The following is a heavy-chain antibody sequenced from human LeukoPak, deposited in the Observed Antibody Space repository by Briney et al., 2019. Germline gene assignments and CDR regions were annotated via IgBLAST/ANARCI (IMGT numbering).Heavy chain of an antibody. CDR3: ARIPGGYFDY. CDR1: GYTLTELS. V-gene: IGHV1-24*01. J-gene: IGHJ4*02. Sequence: GASVKVSCKVSGYTLTELSMHWVRQAPGKGLEWMGGFDPEDGETIYAQKFQGRVTMTTDTSTSTAYMELRSLRSDDTAVYYCARIPGGYFDYWGQGTLVTVSS. D-gene: IGHD2-15*01. CDR2: FDPEDGET.